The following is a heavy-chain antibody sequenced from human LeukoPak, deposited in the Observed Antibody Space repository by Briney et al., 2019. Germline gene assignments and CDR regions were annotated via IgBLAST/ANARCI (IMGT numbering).Heavy chain of an antibody. CDR2: ISYDGSDK. Sequence: GGSLRLSCAASRFTFSIYAMHWVRQALGKGLEWVAVISYDGSDKYYADSVKGRFTISRDNSKNTLYLQMNSLRAEDTAVYYCAKGGSTELDYWGQGTLVTVSS. CDR1: RFTFSIYA. V-gene: IGHV3-30*04. J-gene: IGHJ4*02. CDR3: AKGGSTELDY.